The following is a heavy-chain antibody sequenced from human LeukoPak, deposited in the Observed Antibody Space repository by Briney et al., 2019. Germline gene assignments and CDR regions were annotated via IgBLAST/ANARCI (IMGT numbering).Heavy chain of an antibody. CDR1: GGPFSGYF. J-gene: IGHJ4*02. Sequence: PSETLSLTCAVSGGPFSGYFWSWIRQSSGKGLEWIGEIHNSGTTNYNPSLNSRVTISEDTSKNQSYLHLSSVTAADTAVYYCARRYYYILGSFPFDFWGQGTLVTVSS. V-gene: IGHV4-34*01. D-gene: IGHD3-10*01. CDR2: IHNSGTT. CDR3: ARRYYYILGSFPFDF.